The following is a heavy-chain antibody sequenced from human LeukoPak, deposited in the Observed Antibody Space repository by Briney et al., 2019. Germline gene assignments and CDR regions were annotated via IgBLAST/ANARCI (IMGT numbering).Heavy chain of an antibody. J-gene: IGHJ4*02. Sequence: PGGSLRLSCAASGFTFSSYAMSWVRQAPGKGLEWVSYISSSGSTIYYADSVKGRFTISRDNAKNSLYLQMNSLRAEDTAVYYCARGRSAAAGDDYWGQGTLVTVSS. CDR1: GFTFSSYA. V-gene: IGHV3-48*04. CDR3: ARGRSAAAGDDY. CDR2: ISSSGSTI. D-gene: IGHD6-13*01.